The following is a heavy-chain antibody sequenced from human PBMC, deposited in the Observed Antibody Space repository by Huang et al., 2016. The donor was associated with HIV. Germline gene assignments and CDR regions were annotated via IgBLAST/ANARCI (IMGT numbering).Heavy chain of an antibody. D-gene: IGHD6-13*01. CDR2: INWNGGSI. CDR3: AKDGVAYNSNWLPYFFDN. Sequence: VPLVEFGGNLVQPCRVLGTSLCSFWLSFVDYAMHWVRKVPGKGLVGVSGINWNGGSIGYADSVKGRFTISRDNAKNSLYLQMNSLRGEDMALYYCAKDGVAYNSNWLPYFFDNWGQGTLVTVSS. V-gene: IGHV3-9*03. CDR1: LSFVDYA. J-gene: IGHJ4*02.